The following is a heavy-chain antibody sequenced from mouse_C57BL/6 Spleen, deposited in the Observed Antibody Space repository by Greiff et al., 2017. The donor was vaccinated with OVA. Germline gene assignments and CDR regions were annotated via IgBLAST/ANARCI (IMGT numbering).Heavy chain of an antibody. CDR1: GFSLTSYG. D-gene: IGHD1-1*01. V-gene: IGHV2-2*01. Sequence: VQVVESGPGLVQPSQSLSITCTVSGFSLTSYGVHWVRQSPGKGLEWLGVIWSGGSTDYNAAFISRLSISKDNSKSQVFFKMNSLQADDTAIYYCARNIITTVGYFDVWGTGTTVTVSS. CDR3: ARNIITTVGYFDV. J-gene: IGHJ1*03. CDR2: IWSGGST.